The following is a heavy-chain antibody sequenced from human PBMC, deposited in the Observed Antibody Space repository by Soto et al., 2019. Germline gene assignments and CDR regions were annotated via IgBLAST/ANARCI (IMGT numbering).Heavy chain of an antibody. CDR1: GYTFTSYY. CDR3: ARDPVYCSSTSCPDGGMDV. Sequence: GASVKVSCKASGYTFTSYYMHWVRQAPGQGLEWMGIINPSGGSTSYAQKFQGRVTMTRDTSTSTVYMGLSSLRSEDTAVYYCARDPVYCSSTSCPDGGMDVWGQGTTVTV. D-gene: IGHD2-2*01. J-gene: IGHJ6*02. V-gene: IGHV1-46*01. CDR2: INPSGGST.